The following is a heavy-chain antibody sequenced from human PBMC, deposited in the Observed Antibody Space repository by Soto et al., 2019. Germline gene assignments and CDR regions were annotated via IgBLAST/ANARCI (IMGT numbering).Heavy chain of an antibody. CDR2: ISYDGSNK. Sequence: QVQLVESGGGVVQPGRSLRLSCAASGFTFSSYAMHWVRQAPGKGLEWVAVISYDGSNKYYADSVKGRFTISRDNSKNTLYLQMNSLRAEDTAVYYCARDRLRYNWNDFPYYYYGTYVWGQGTTVTVSS. D-gene: IGHD1-1*01. CDR1: GFTFSSYA. J-gene: IGHJ6*02. V-gene: IGHV3-30-3*01. CDR3: ARDRLRYNWNDFPYYYYGTYV.